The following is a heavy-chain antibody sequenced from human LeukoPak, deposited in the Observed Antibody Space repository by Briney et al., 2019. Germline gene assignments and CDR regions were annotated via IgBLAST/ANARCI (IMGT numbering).Heavy chain of an antibody. CDR1: GYTFTGYY. CDR3: ARGHYGGNSEDY. CDR2: INPNSGGT. Sequence: ASVKLSCKASGYTFTGYYMHWVRQAPGQGLEWMGWINPNSGGTNYAQKFQGRVTMTRDTSISTAYMELSRLRSDDTAVYYCARGHYGGNSEDYWGQGTLVTVSS. D-gene: IGHD4-23*01. V-gene: IGHV1-2*02. J-gene: IGHJ4*02.